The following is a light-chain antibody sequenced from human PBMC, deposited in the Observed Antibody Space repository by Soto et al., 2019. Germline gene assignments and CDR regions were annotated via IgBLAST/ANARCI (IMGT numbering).Light chain of an antibody. CDR2: DTS. CDR3: QQRSIWPQT. J-gene: IGKJ2*01. V-gene: IGKV3-11*01. CDR1: QNINTF. Sequence: EVVLTQSPATLSLSPGEGATLSCRASQNINTFLGWYQQKPGRSPRLLIYDTSKRAAGIPTRFSGGGSGTNFTLTISSLDPEDFAVYYCQQRSIWPQTFGQGTKLEIK.